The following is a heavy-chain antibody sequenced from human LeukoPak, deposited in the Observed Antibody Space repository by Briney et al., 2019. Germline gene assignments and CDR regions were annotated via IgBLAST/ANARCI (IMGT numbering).Heavy chain of an antibody. CDR3: VREAGYCAPVCVKTNWFDP. Sequence: GGSLRLSCAASGYSVSSNYISWVRQAPGKGLEWVSIIYSDGSTFHADSVKGRFAISRDDSTNTVYLHMNSLRDEDTALYHCVREAGYCAPVCVKTNWFDPWGQGTLVTVSS. D-gene: IGHD2-15*01. CDR1: GYSVSSNY. J-gene: IGHJ5*02. V-gene: IGHV3-53*01. CDR2: IYSDGST.